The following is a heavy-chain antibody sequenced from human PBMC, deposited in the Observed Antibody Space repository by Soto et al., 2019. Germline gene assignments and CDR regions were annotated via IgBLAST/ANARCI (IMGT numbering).Heavy chain of an antibody. CDR3: ARGYCSGGSCSQGY. Sequence: EVHLVESGGGLVQPGGSLRLSCEASGFTFSSYWMNWVRQAPGKGLEWVAQINQAGSQKYYVDSAKGRFTISRENTKNSLYLQMNSLRAEDTAVYYCARGYCSGGSCSQGYWGQGTLVTVSS. D-gene: IGHD2-15*01. J-gene: IGHJ4*02. V-gene: IGHV3-7*04. CDR1: GFTFSSYW. CDR2: INQAGSQK.